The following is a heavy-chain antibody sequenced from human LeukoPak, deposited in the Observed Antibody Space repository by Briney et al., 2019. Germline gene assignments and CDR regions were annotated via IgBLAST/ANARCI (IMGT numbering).Heavy chain of an antibody. CDR3: ARELGDYLFDY. V-gene: IGHV4-34*01. D-gene: IGHD4-17*01. CDR2: INHSGST. J-gene: IGHJ4*02. Sequence: SETLSLTCAVYGGSFSGYYWSWIRQPPGKGLEWIGEINHSGSTNYNPSLKSRVTISVDTSKNQFSLKLSSVTAADTAVYYCARELGDYLFDYWGQGTLVTVS. CDR1: GGSFSGYY.